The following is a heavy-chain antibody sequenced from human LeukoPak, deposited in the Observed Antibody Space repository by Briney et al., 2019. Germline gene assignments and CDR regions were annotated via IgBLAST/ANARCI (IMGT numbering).Heavy chain of an antibody. V-gene: IGHV5-51*01. J-gene: IGHJ3*02. CDR3: ARLTEGDGYNQGAFDI. CDR2: IYPGDSDT. CDR1: GYSFTSYW. Sequence: GESLQISCKGSGYSFTSYWIGWVRQMPGKGLEWMGIIYPGDSDTRYSPSFQGQVTISADKSISTAYLQWSSLKASDTAMYYCARLTEGDGYNQGAFDIWGQGTMVTVSS. D-gene: IGHD5-24*01.